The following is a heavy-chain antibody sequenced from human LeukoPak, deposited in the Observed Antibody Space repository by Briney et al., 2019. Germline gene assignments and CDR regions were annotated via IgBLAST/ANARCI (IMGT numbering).Heavy chain of an antibody. CDR2: INRDGSIT. J-gene: IGHJ4*02. Sequence: GGSLRLSCAASGFTFSSYWMYWVRQAQGKGLGWVSHINRDGSITTYADSVKGRFSISRDNAKNTLYLQMNSLIAEDTAVYYCARVQRSSGGWYEAGLDYWGQGTLVTVSS. CDR1: GFTFSSYW. V-gene: IGHV3-74*01. D-gene: IGHD6-19*01. CDR3: ARVQRSSGGWYEAGLDY.